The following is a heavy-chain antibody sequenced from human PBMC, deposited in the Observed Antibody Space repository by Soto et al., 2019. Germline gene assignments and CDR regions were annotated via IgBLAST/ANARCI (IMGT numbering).Heavy chain of an antibody. D-gene: IGHD5-18*01. V-gene: IGHV4-34*01. CDR3: ARRRGYSYAKFDY. J-gene: IGHJ4*02. CDR1: GGSFSGYY. Sequence: SETLSLTCAVYGGSFSGYYWSWIRQPPGKGLEWIGEINHSGSTNYNPSLKSRVTISVDTSKNQFSLKLSSVTAADTAVYYCARRRGYSYAKFDYWGQGTLVTVS. CDR2: INHSGST.